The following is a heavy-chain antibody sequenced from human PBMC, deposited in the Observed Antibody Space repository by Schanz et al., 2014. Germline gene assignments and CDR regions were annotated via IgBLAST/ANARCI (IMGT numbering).Heavy chain of an antibody. J-gene: IGHJ4*02. CDR2: MNPDSGNT. CDR3: ARGRTFDY. V-gene: IGHV1-8*01. Sequence: KKPGASVKVSCTSSGYTVTRYDINWVRQAPGQGLEWMGWMNPDSGNTGYAQKFQGRVTMTRNTSISTAYIELHILTSEDTAVYYGARGRTFDYWGQGTLVTVSS. CDR1: GYTVTRYD.